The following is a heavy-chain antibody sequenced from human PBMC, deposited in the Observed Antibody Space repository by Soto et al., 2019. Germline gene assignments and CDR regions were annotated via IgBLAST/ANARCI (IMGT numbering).Heavy chain of an antibody. V-gene: IGHV4-59*12. J-gene: IGHJ5*02. CDR2: IYYSGSP. CDR3: ARSVFP. CDR1: GGSISRYY. Sequence: SETLSLTCTVSGGSISRYYWSWIRQPPGKGLEWIGYIYYSGSPDYNPSLKTRVTISVDTSKNQFSLKLSSVTAADTAVYYCARSVFPWGQGTLVTVSS.